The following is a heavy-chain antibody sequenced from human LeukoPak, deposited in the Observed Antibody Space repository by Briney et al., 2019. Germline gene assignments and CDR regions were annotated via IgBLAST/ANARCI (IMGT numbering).Heavy chain of an antibody. CDR2: IYYSGST. J-gene: IGHJ5*02. D-gene: IGHD3-22*01. V-gene: IGHV4-31*03. CDR3: ARDYYDSSGYYSHWFDP. CDR1: GGSISSGGYY. Sequence: SETLSLTCTVSGGSISSGGYYWSWIRQHPGKGLEWIGYIYYSGSTYYNPSLKSRVTISVDTSKNQFSLKLSSVTAADTAVYYCARDYYDSSGYYSHWFDPWGQGTLVTVSS.